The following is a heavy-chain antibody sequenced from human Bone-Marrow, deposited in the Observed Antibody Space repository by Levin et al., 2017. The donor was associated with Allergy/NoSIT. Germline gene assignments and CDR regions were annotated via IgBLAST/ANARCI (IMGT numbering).Heavy chain of an antibody. CDR2: IYYTGRT. D-gene: IGHD3-10*01. V-gene: IGHV4-39*01. CDR3: ARHSWGGFGPRDFDF. CDR1: GGSVSSSPYF. J-gene: IGHJ4*02. Sequence: RSQTLSLTCNVTGGSVSSSPYFWGWIRQSPGKGLEWIGTIYYTGRTYYNPSLKSRVSVSVDTSKNQVSLKLSSVTAADTAVYYCARHSWGGFGPRDFDFWGQGTLVAVSS.